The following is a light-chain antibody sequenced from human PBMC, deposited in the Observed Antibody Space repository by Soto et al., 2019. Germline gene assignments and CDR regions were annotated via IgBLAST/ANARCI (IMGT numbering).Light chain of an antibody. CDR2: VAS. Sequence: EIVMTQSPATLSVSPGERATLSCRASQRVSSNLAWYQQKPGQTPKLLIYVASTSATGNPARFSGRGSGTEFTLTISSLQSEDFAVYYCQQYNVWPLTFGGGTKVEFK. V-gene: IGKV3-15*01. CDR1: QRVSSN. J-gene: IGKJ4*01. CDR3: QQYNVWPLT.